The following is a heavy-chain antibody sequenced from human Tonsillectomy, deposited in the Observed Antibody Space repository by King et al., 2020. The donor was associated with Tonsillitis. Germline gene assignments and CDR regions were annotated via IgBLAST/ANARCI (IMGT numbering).Heavy chain of an antibody. J-gene: IGHJ6*02. CDR1: GYRFTSYW. Sequence: QLVQSGAEVKKPGESLRISCKGSGYRFTSYWITWVRQMPGKGLEWMGRIDPSDSYTNYSPSFQGHVTISADKSISTVYLQWSSLKASDTAMYYCAKVGGSGYDPIDYYYYGMDVWGQGTTVTVSS. CDR2: IDPSDSYT. D-gene: IGHD5-12*01. CDR3: AKVGGSGYDPIDYYYYGMDV. V-gene: IGHV5-10-1*01.